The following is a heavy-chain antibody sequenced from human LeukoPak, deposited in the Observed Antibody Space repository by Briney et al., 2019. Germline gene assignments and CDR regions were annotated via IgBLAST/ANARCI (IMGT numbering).Heavy chain of an antibody. D-gene: IGHD1-26*01. V-gene: IGHV1-3*01. CDR1: GYTFTDYA. J-gene: IGHJ5*02. CDR2: INAGNGNT. CDR3: ARGIVGVSNWFDP. Sequence: GASVKVSCKASGYTFTDYAIHWARQAPGQRLEWMGWINAGNGNTKYSQKFQGRVTMTRDTSISTAYMELSRLRSDDTAVYYCARGIVGVSNWFDPWGQGTLVTVSS.